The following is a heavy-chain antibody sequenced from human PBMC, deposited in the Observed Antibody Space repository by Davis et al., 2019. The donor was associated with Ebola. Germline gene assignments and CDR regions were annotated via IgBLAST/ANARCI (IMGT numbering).Heavy chain of an antibody. Sequence: AASVKVSCKASGYTFTSYYIHWVRQAPGQGLEWMGIINPSGGSTSYAQKFQGRVTMTRDTSTSAVYMQLSSLRSEDTAVYYCARESRGWYCSGGSCSFGYWGQGTLVTVSS. CDR3: ARESRGWYCSGGSCSFGY. J-gene: IGHJ4*02. V-gene: IGHV1-46*01. CDR2: INPSGGST. D-gene: IGHD2-15*01. CDR1: GYTFTSYY.